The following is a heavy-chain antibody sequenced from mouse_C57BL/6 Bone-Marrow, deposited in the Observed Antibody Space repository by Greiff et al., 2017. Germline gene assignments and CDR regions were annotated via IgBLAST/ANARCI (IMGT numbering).Heavy chain of an antibody. D-gene: IGHD2-1*01. CDR2: IHPNSGST. CDR1: GYTFTSYW. Sequence: QVQLQQPGAELVKPGASVKLSCKASGYTFTSYWMHWVKQRPGQGLEWIGMIHPNSGSTNYNEKFKSKATLTVDKSSSTAYMQLSSLTSDDAAVYYCARDYGNPYFDYWGQGTTLTVSS. V-gene: IGHV1-64*01. J-gene: IGHJ2*01. CDR3: ARDYGNPYFDY.